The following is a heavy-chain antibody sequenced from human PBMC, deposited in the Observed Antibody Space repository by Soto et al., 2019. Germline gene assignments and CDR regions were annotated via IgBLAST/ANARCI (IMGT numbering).Heavy chain of an antibody. V-gene: IGHV3-30-3*01. CDR2: ISYDGSNK. J-gene: IGHJ4*02. Sequence: GSLRLSCAASGFTFSSYAMHWVRQAPGKGLEWVAVISYDGSNKYYADSVKGRFTISRDNSKNTLYLQMNSLRAEDTAVYYCARDEVRVVVVVALDYWGQGTLVTVSS. D-gene: IGHD2-15*01. CDR3: ARDEVRVVVVVALDY. CDR1: GFTFSSYA.